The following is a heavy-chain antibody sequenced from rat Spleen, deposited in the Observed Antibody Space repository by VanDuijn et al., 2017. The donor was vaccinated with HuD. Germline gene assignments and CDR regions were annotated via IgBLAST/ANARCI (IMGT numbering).Heavy chain of an antibody. CDR3: ARPPHFDY. Sequence: EVQLVEAGGGLVQPGRSMKLSCAASGFTFSNYGMAWVRQAPTKGLEWVATISYDGSSTYYRDSVKGRFTISRDNAKSTLYLQMDSLRSEDTATYYCARPPHFDYWGQGVMVTVSS. J-gene: IGHJ2*01. CDR1: GFTFSNYG. D-gene: IGHD3-1*01. V-gene: IGHV5-29*01. CDR2: ISYDGSST.